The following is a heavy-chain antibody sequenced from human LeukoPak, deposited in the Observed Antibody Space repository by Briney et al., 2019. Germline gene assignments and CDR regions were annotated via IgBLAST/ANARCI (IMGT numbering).Heavy chain of an antibody. CDR2: IYYSGST. D-gene: IGHD6-13*01. Sequence: PSETLSLTCTVSGGSISSSSYYWGWIRQPPGKGLEWIGSIYYSGSTYYNPSLKSRVTISVDTSKNQFSLKLSSVTAADTAVYYCARRYRIAIDYWGQGTLVTVSS. V-gene: IGHV4-39*07. J-gene: IGHJ4*02. CDR3: ARRYRIAIDY. CDR1: GGSISSSSYY.